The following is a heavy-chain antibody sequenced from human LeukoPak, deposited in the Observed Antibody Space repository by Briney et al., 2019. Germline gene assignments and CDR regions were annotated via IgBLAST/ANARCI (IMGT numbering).Heavy chain of an antibody. CDR2: MNPGSGKT. D-gene: IGHD4-11*01. V-gene: IGHV1-8*03. CDR1: GYTFTSYD. J-gene: IGHJ4*02. Sequence: ASVKVSCKASGYTFTSYDINWVRQATGQGVEGVGWMNPGSGKTGYAQKFQGRVTITASTSTGTGYMELSSLTSEDTAVYYCARYRSAAYYFEYWGQGTLVTVSS. CDR3: ARYRSAAYYFEY.